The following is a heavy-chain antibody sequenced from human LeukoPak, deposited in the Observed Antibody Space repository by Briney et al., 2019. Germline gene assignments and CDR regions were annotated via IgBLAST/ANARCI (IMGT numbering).Heavy chain of an antibody. V-gene: IGHV3-74*01. CDR2: INSDGSST. CDR3: AKWYGDYGFWFDP. D-gene: IGHD4-17*01. J-gene: IGHJ5*02. CDR1: GFTFSSYW. Sequence: QPGGSLRLSCAASGFTFSSYWMHWVRQAPGKGLVWVSRINSDGSSTSYADSVKGRFTISRDNSKNTLYLQMNSLRAEDTAVYYCAKWYGDYGFWFDPWGQGTLVTVSS.